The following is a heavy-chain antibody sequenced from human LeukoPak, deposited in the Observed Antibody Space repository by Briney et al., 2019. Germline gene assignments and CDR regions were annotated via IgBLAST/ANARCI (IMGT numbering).Heavy chain of an antibody. CDR1: GFTFSSYA. D-gene: IGHD3-22*01. V-gene: IGHV3-23*01. Sequence: PGESLRLSCAASGFTFSSYAMSWVRQAPGKGLEWVSAISGSGGSTYYADSVKGRFTISRDNSKNTLYLQMNSLRAEDTAVYYCAKWGGGYYDSSGYLINWGQGTLVTVSS. CDR2: ISGSGGST. CDR3: AKWGGGYYDSSGYLIN. J-gene: IGHJ4*02.